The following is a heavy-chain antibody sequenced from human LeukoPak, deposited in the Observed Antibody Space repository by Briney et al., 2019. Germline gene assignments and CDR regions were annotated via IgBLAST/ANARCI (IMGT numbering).Heavy chain of an antibody. CDR1: GFTLSDYY. V-gene: IGHV3-11*01. J-gene: IGHJ3*02. CDR3: ARVLPPYDAFDI. Sequence: GGSLRLSCAASGFTLSDYYMSWIRQAPGRRLEWVSYISSSGSTIYYADSVKGRFTISRDNAKNSPSLQMNSLRAEDTAVYFGARVLPPYDAFDIWGQGTMVTVSS. CDR2: ISSSGSTI.